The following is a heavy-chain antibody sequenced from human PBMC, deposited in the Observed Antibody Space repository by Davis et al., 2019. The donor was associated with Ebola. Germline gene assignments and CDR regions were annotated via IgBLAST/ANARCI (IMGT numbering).Heavy chain of an antibody. J-gene: IGHJ5*02. V-gene: IGHV4-59*12. CDR2: IYYSGST. CDR1: GGSFSGYY. Sequence: SETLSLTCAVYGGSFSGYYWSWIRQPPGKGLEWIGYIYYSGSTNYNPSLKRRVPISVDTSKNQFSLQLNSVTPEDTAVYYCARGKNYDYWVDPWGQGTLVTVSS. CDR3: ARGKNYDYWVDP. D-gene: IGHD1-7*01.